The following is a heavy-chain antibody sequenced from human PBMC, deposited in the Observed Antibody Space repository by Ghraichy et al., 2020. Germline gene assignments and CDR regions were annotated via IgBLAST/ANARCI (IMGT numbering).Heavy chain of an antibody. CDR2: INQDGSET. V-gene: IGHV3-7*01. J-gene: IGHJ4*02. CDR1: GFTFRNYW. CDR3: VRDIR. Sequence: GGSLRLSCVASGFTFRNYWMYWVRQAPEKGPEWVANINQDGSETNSVDSVKGRFTISRDNAKNSLFLQMNSLRAEDTAVYYCVRDIRWGQGTLVTVSS.